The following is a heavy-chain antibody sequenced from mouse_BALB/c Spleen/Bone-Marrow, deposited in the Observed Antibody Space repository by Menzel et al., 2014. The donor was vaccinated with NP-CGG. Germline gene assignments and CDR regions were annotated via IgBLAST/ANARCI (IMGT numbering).Heavy chain of an antibody. V-gene: IGHV5-17*02. D-gene: IGHD4-1*01. CDR2: ISSGSSTI. Sequence: EVQLVESGGGSVQPGGSRKLSCAASGFTFSSFGMHWVRQAPEKGLEWVAYISSGSSTIFYADTVKGRFTVSRDNPKNTLFLQMTSLRSEDTAMYFCTRGGNWDDFDSWGQGTTLTVSS. CDR1: GFTFSSFG. J-gene: IGHJ2*01. CDR3: TRGGNWDDFDS.